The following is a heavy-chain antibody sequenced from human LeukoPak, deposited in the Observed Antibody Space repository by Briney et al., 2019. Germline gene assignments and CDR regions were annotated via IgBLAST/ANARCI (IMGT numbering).Heavy chain of an antibody. V-gene: IGHV1-2*02. Sequence: ASVKVSCKASGYTFTGYYMHWVRQAPGQGLEWMGWINPNSGGTNYAQKFQGRVTMTRDTSISTAYMELSRLRSDDTAVYYCARDPYRHDAFDIWGQGTMVTVSS. J-gene: IGHJ3*02. CDR3: ARDPYRHDAFDI. D-gene: IGHD4-11*01. CDR1: GYTFTGYY. CDR2: INPNSGGT.